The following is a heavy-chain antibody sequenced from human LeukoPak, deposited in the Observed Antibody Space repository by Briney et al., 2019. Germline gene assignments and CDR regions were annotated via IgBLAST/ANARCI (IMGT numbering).Heavy chain of an antibody. V-gene: IGHV4-4*07. D-gene: IGHD6-13*01. CDR2: IYTSGST. CDR1: GGSISSYY. J-gene: IGHJ4*02. Sequence: SGTLSLTCTVSGGSISSYYWSWIRQPAGKGLEWIGRIYTSGSTNYNPSLKSRVTMSVDTSKNQFSLKLSSVTAADTAVYYCARITGSWWYFDYWGREPWSPSPQ. CDR3: ARITGSWWYFDY.